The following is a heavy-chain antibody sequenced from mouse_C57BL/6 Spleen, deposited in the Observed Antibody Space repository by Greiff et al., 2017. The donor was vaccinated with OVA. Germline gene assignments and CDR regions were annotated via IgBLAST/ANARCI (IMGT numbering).Heavy chain of an antibody. J-gene: IGHJ2*01. Sequence: EVQLQESGPGLVKPSQSLSLTCSVTGYSITSGYYWNWIRQFPGNKLEWMGYISYDGSNNYNPSLKNRISITRDTSKNQFFLKLNSVTTEDTATYYRARDVLGFDDWGQGTTLTVSS. D-gene: IGHD1-1*01. CDR1: GYSITSGYY. CDR3: ARDVLGFDD. V-gene: IGHV3-6*01. CDR2: ISYDGSN.